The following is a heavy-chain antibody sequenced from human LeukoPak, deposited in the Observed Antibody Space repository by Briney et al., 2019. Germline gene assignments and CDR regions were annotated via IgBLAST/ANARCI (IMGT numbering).Heavy chain of an antibody. J-gene: IGHJ4*02. CDR1: GFTFSSYG. CDR2: IWYDGSNK. Sequence: GGSLRLSCAASGFTFSSYGMHWVRQAPGKGLEWVAVIWYDGSNKYYADSVKGRFTISRDNSKDTLYLQMNSLRAEDTAVYYCARGGIAVYGLDYWGQGSLVTVSS. V-gene: IGHV3-33*08. D-gene: IGHD6-19*01. CDR3: ARGGIAVYGLDY.